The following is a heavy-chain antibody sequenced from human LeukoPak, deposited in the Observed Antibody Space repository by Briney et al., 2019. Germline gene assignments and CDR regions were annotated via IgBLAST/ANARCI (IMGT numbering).Heavy chain of an antibody. J-gene: IGHJ4*02. Sequence: PGRSLRLSCAASGFTFSSYGMPWVRQAPGKGLEWVAVISYDGSNKYYADSVKGRFTISRDNSKNTLYLQMNSLRAEDTAVYYCAKDDYYGSGHLDSWGQGTLVTVSS. D-gene: IGHD3-10*01. CDR2: ISYDGSNK. V-gene: IGHV3-30*18. CDR3: AKDDYYGSGHLDS. CDR1: GFTFSSYG.